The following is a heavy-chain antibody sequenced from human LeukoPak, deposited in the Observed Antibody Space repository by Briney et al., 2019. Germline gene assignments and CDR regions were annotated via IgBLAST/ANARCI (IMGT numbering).Heavy chain of an antibody. D-gene: IGHD1-1*01. Sequence: GGSLRLSCATSGFTFDDYAMHWVRQAPGKGLEWVSLISGDGGSTYYADSMKGRFTISRDNSKNSLFLQMNSLRTEDTALYYCAKDVGRTPNACDIWGQGTMVTVSS. CDR1: GFTFDDYA. CDR3: AKDVGRTPNACDI. V-gene: IGHV3-43*02. J-gene: IGHJ3*02. CDR2: ISGDGGST.